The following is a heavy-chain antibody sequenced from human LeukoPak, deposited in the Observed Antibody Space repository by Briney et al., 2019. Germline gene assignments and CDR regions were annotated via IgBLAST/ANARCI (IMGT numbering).Heavy chain of an antibody. V-gene: IGHV3-48*02. J-gene: IGHJ3*02. Sequence: GGSLRLSCAASGFTFSSYSMNWVRQAPGKGLECVSYINIISSEIYYGDSVKGRFTISTDNAKNSVYLQMNSLRDEDTAVYYCARDRAYAFDNWGQGTMVTVSS. CDR1: GFTFSSYS. CDR2: INIISSEI. D-gene: IGHD3-10*01. CDR3: ARDRAYAFDN.